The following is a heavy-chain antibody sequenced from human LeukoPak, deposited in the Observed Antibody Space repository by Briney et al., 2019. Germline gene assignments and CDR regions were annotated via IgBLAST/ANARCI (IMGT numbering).Heavy chain of an antibody. CDR2: IYYSGST. D-gene: IGHD3-16*01. V-gene: IGHV4-59*01. Sequence: PETLSLTCTVSVGSTSNYYWRWIRQPPRKGLEWIGYIYYSGSTNYNPSLKSRVTISVDTSKNQFSLKLSSVTAADTAVYYCARVGSSTSMDVWGKGTTVTVSS. CDR3: ARVGSSTSMDV. J-gene: IGHJ6*03. CDR1: VGSTSNYY.